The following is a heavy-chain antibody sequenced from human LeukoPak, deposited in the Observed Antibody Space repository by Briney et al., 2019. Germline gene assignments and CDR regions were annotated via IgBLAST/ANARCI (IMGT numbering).Heavy chain of an antibody. D-gene: IGHD2-15*01. CDR1: GYTFTSYG. J-gene: IGHJ4*02. CDR3: AREGSDCSGGSCYSVYYFHY. Sequence: ASVKVSCKASGYTFTSYGISWVRQAPGQGLEWMGWISAYNGNTNYAQKLQGRVTMTTDTSTSTAYMELRSLRSDDTAVYYCAREGSDCSGGSCYSVYYFHYWGQGTLVTVSS. CDR2: ISAYNGNT. V-gene: IGHV1-18*01.